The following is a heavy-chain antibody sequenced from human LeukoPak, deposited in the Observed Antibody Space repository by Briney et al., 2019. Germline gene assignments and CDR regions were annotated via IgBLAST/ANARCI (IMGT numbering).Heavy chain of an antibody. J-gene: IGHJ4*02. CDR1: AFTFSNYW. CDR3: ARDRGYSSFDY. CDR2: IKEDGSEI. V-gene: IGHV3-7*01. D-gene: IGHD4-23*01. Sequence: GGSLRLSSAASAFTFSNYWMSWVRQAPGKGLEWVANIKEDGSEINYVDSVKGRFTISRDNAKNSLYLQMNSLTVDDTAVYYCARDRGYSSFDYWGQGTLVTVSS.